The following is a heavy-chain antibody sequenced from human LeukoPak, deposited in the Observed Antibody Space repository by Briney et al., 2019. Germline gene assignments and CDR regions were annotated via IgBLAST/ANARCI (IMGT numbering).Heavy chain of an antibody. J-gene: IGHJ6*03. CDR3: ARGEVGQLAPEAYYYYYMDV. V-gene: IGHV1-3*03. CDR1: GYTFTSYA. Sequence: ASVKVSCKASGYTFTSYAMHWVRQAPGQRLEWMGWINAGNGNTKYSQEFQGRVTITRDTSASTAYMELSSLRSEDMAVYYCARGEVGQLAPEAYYYYYMDVWGKGTTVTVSS. CDR2: INAGNGNT. D-gene: IGHD6-6*01.